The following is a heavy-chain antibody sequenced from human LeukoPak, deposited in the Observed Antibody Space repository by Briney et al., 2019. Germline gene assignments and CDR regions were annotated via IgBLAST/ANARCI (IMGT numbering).Heavy chain of an antibody. J-gene: IGHJ3*02. D-gene: IGHD3-22*01. CDR2: ISGSGGST. CDR1: GFTFSSYA. CDR3: AKGLRGIVVVIVAFDI. V-gene: IGHV3-23*01. Sequence: GGSLRLSCAASGFTFSSYAVSWVRQAPGKGLEWVSAISGSGGSTYYADSVKGRFTISRDNSKNTLYLQLNSLRAEDTAVYYCAKGLRGIVVVIVAFDIWGQGTMVTVSS.